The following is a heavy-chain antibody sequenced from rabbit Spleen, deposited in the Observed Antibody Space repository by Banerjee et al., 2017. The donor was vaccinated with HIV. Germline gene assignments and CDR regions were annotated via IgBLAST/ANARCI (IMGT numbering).Heavy chain of an antibody. V-gene: IGHV1S45*01. CDR1: GFSFSRSYW. Sequence: QEQLVESGGGLVQPEGSLTLTCSASGFSFSRSYWICWVRQAPGKGLEWIGCIYAGDGRTYYASWAKGRLTISKTSSTTVTLQMTSLTGADTATYFCARGSAAMTMVITGFYLNLWGPGTLVTVS. J-gene: IGHJ4*01. CDR2: IYAGDGRT. D-gene: IGHD2-1*01. CDR3: ARGSAAMTMVITGFYLNL.